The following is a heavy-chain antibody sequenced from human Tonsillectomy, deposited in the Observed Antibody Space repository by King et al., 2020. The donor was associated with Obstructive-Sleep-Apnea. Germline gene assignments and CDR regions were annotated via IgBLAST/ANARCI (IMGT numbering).Heavy chain of an antibody. J-gene: IGHJ1*01. D-gene: IGHD4-17*01. CDR3: ARDYPYGDYNFLSFHH. V-gene: IGHV1-18*04. CDR1: GYTFTSYG. Sequence: QLVQSGAEVKKPGASVKVSCKASGYTFTSYGISWVRQAPGQGLEWMGWISTYNGNTNYAQKLQGRVTMTTDTSTSTAYMELRSLRSDDTAVYYCARDYPYGDYNFLSFHHWGQGTLVTVSP. CDR2: ISTYNGNT.